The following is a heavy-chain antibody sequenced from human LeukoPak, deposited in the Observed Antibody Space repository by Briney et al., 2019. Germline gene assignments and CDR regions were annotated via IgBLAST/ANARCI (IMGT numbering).Heavy chain of an antibody. CDR3: TAGHYSNL. D-gene: IGHD2-2*01. J-gene: IGHJ5*02. CDR2: INTKSDGETT. CDR1: GITFSNAW. Sequence: GGSLRLSCAVYGITFSNAWMRWVRQAPGKGLEWVGRINTKSDGETTDYAAPVKGRFTISRDDSKDTLFLQMSSLRTEDTAMYYCTAGHYSNLWGHGTLVTVSS. V-gene: IGHV3-15*01.